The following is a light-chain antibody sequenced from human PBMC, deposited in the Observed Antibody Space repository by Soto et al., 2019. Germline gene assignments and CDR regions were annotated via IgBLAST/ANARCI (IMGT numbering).Light chain of an antibody. Sequence: EVVLTQSPGTLSLSRGERATLSCRASERIYSAYLGWYQQKPGQAPRLLIYGVSSRASGIPDRFFGSGSGTDFTLTINRLEPEDFAVYYCQQYANSPITFGQGTRLEIK. CDR1: ERIYSAY. V-gene: IGKV3-20*01. CDR3: QQYANSPIT. J-gene: IGKJ5*01. CDR2: GVS.